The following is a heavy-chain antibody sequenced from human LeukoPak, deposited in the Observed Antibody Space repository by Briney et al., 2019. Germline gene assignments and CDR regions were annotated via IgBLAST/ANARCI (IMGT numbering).Heavy chain of an antibody. V-gene: IGHV4-59*01. J-gene: IGHJ6*03. CDR3: ARVGVTLRYYYYMDV. CDR1: GGSIGSYY. D-gene: IGHD1-26*01. CDR2: IYYSGST. Sequence: SETLSLTCTVSGGSIGSYYWSWIRQPPGKGLEWIGYIYYSGSTNYNPSLKSRVTISVDTSKNQFSLKLSSVTAADTAVYYCARVGVTLRYYYYMDVWGKGTTVTVSS.